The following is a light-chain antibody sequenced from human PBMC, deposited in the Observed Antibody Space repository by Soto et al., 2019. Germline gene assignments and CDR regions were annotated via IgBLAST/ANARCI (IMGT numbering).Light chain of an antibody. CDR1: QNINIF. CDR3: QESYSTPLA. V-gene: IGKV1-39*01. J-gene: IGKJ4*01. CDR2: AAS. Sequence: DIQVTQSPSSLSASVLYRVTITCRASQNINIFLNWYQQKPGRAPMVVISAASNLEGGVPSRFSGRGSGTEFTLTISNLQPGDSALYFCQESYSTPLAFGGGTKVDIK.